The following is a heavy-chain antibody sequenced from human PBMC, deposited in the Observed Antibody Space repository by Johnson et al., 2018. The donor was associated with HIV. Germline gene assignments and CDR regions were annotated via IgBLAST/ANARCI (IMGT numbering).Heavy chain of an antibody. D-gene: IGHD3-22*01. CDR1: GFTFSSYA. CDR3: AKGEYFDSGGYYHVVMNGFDI. CDR2: ISYDGSNK. V-gene: IGHV3-30*04. J-gene: IGHJ3*02. Sequence: QMHLVESGGGVVQPGRSLRLSCAASGFTFSSYAMHWVRQAPGKGLEWVAVISYDGSNKYQADSVKGRFTISRDNSKNTVWLQLNSLRAEDTGVYYCAKGEYFDSGGYYHVVMNGFDIWGQGTTVIVSS.